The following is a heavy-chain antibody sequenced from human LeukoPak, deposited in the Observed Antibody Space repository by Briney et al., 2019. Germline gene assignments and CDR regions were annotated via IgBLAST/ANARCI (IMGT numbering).Heavy chain of an antibody. D-gene: IGHD2-15*01. CDR3: ARDRYCSGGSCYSFTSNGWFDP. V-gene: IGHV1-18*01. Sequence: ASVKASCKASGYTFTSYGISWVRQAPGQGLEWMGWISAYNGNTNYAQKLQGRVTMTTDTSTSTAYMELRSLRSDDTAVYYCARDRYCSGGSCYSFTSNGWFDPWGQGTLVTVSS. CDR2: ISAYNGNT. CDR1: GYTFTSYG. J-gene: IGHJ5*02.